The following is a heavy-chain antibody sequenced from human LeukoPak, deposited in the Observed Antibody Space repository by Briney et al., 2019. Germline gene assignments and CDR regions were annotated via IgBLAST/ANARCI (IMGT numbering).Heavy chain of an antibody. D-gene: IGHD6-6*01. CDR2: IYYSGST. CDR3: ARLGFDSSSSGPDY. V-gene: IGHV4-39*01. J-gene: IGHJ4*02. Sequence: SETLSLTCTVSGGSISSSSYYWGWIRQPPGKGLEWIGSIYYSGSTYYNPSLKSRVTISVDTSKNQFSLKLSSVTAADTAVYYCARLGFDSSSSGPDYWGQGTLVTVSS. CDR1: GGSISSSSYY.